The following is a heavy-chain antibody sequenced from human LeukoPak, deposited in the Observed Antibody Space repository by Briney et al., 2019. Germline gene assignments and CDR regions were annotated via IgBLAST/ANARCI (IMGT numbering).Heavy chain of an antibody. Sequence: GGSLRLSCAASGFTFSSYWMHWVRQAPGKGLEWVSVIYSGGSTYYADSVKGRFTISRDNSKNTLYLQMNSLRAEDTAVYYCASTHLGYCSSSSCQNDYWGQGTLVTVSS. D-gene: IGHD2-2*01. CDR3: ASTHLGYCSSSSCQNDY. J-gene: IGHJ4*02. CDR2: IYSGGST. CDR1: GFTFSSYW. V-gene: IGHV3-53*01.